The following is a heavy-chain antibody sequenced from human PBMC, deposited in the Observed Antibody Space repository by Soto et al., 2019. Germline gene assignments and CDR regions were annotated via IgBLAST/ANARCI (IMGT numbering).Heavy chain of an antibody. D-gene: IGHD5-12*01. CDR2: ISSSSSTI. V-gene: IGHV3-48*01. CDR1: GFTFSSYS. J-gene: IGHJ4*02. CDR3: HGYGY. Sequence: AASGFTFSSYSMNWVRQAPGKGLEWVSYISSSSSTIYYADSVKGRFTISRDTSKNTLYLQMNSLRGDDTAVYYCHGYGYWGQGTLVTVSS.